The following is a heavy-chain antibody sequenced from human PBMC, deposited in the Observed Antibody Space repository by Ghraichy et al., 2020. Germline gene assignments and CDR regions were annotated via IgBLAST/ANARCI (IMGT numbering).Heavy chain of an antibody. CDR2: ISGNGVVT. CDR1: GLTFNTSP. V-gene: IGHV3-23*01. CDR3: AKDGSCSGDTCSRYGWFES. Sequence: GGSLRLSCTASGLTFNTSPMAWVRQAPGKGLEWVSSISGNGVVTRYRESVKGRFIVSRDNSKNTLHLQMSSLTVDDTAVYHCAKDGSCSGDTCSRYGWFESWGQGTLVTVSS. D-gene: IGHD2-15*01. J-gene: IGHJ5*01.